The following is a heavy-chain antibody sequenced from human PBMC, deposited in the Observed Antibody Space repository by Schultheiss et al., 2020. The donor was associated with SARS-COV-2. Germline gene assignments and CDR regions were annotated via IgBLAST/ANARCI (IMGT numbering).Heavy chain of an antibody. CDR2: IYYSGST. J-gene: IGHJ4*02. V-gene: IGHV4-59*08. CDR3: ARHLYDTQIDY. Sequence: SQTLSLTCTVSGGSISSYYWSWIRQPPGKGLEWIGYIYYSGSTNYNPSLKSRVTISVDTSKNQVSLNLRSVTATDTAVYYCARHLYDTQIDYWGQGTLVTVSS. D-gene: IGHD3-22*01. CDR1: GGSISSYY.